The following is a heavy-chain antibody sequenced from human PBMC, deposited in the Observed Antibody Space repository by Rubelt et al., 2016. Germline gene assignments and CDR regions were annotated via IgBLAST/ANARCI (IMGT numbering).Heavy chain of an antibody. D-gene: IGHD6-6*01. CDR3: ARSSSGVFDY. CDR1: GFTFRSYW. CDR2: TNSDGTRI. Sequence: EVQLVESGGGLVQPGGSLRLSCVASGFTFRSYWMHWVRQAPGMGLVWVSRTNSDGTRINYADSVQGRFTISRDNAKNTLYLQMNLLRADDTAIYYCARSSSGVFDYWGQGALVTVSS. J-gene: IGHJ4*02. V-gene: IGHV3-74*02.